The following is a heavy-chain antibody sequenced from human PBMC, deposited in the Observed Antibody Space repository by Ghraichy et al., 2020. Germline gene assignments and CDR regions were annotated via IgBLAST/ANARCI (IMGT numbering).Heavy chain of an antibody. CDR2: IWYDGSNQ. J-gene: IGHJ3*02. Sequence: AGSLRLSCAASGFTFSSYGMHWVRQAPGKGLEWVAVIWYDGSNQYYTDSVKGRFTISRDNSKNTLYLQMNSLRVEDTAVYYCAKVGPVSSWYASDIWGQGTMVTVSS. CDR3: AKVGPVSSWYASDI. V-gene: IGHV3-33*06. CDR1: GFTFSSYG. D-gene: IGHD6-13*01.